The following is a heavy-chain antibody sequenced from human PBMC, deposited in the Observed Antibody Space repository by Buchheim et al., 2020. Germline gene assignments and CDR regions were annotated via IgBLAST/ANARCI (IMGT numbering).Heavy chain of an antibody. D-gene: IGHD3-16*02. V-gene: IGHV3-30-3*01. CDR1: GFTFNRHA. CDR2: IAYDGSNT. J-gene: IGHJ6*02. CDR3: ARDSRGTFGGVIANPYYYYGMDV. Sequence: QVQVVESGGGVVQPGRSLRLSCKASGFTFNRHAMHWVRQAPGKGLEWVAVIAYDGSNTYYADSVRGRFSISRDNSKSTLYLQMNSLRAEDTAVYYCARDSRGTFGGVIANPYYYYGMDVWGQGTT.